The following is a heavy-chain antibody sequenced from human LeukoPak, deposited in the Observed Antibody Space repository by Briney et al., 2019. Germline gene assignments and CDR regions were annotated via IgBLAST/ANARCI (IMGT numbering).Heavy chain of an antibody. CDR1: GFTSSSFA. V-gene: IGHV3-23*01. J-gene: IGHJ4*02. CDR3: AKGYYSYGNDYFDC. CDR2: ISASGDST. D-gene: IGHD5-18*01. Sequence: GGPLRLSCAASGFTSSSFAMSWVRQAPGKRLEWVSAISASGDSTDYAASVRGRFTTSRDNSRNMLYLQMNTLGGEDTAVYYCAKGYYSYGNDYFDCWGQGTLVSVSS.